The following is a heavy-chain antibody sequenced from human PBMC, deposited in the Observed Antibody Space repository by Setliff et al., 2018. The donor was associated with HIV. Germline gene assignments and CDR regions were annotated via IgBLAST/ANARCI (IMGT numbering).Heavy chain of an antibody. J-gene: IGHJ6*04. CDR1: GYTFTEYY. V-gene: IGHV1-2*06. CDR3: ARDAPAEYYDFWSGYILWDV. Sequence: ASVKVSCKASGYTFTEYYMHWVRQAPGQGLEWMGRINPNSGGTNYAQKFQGRVTMTTDTTTSTAYMELRSLRSDDTAVYYCARDAPAEYYDFWSGYILWDVWGKGTTVTVSS. CDR2: INPNSGGT. D-gene: IGHD3-3*01.